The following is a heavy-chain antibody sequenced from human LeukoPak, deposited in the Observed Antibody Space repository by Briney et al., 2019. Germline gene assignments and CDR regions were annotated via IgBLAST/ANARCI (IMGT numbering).Heavy chain of an antibody. Sequence: GGSLRLSCAASGFTFSSYSMNWVRQAPGKGLEWVSSISSSSSYIYYADSVKGRFTISRDNAKNTLYLQMNSLRAEDTAVYYCARGAIAGANFDYWGQGTLVTVSS. V-gene: IGHV3-21*01. CDR1: GFTFSSYS. CDR3: ARGAIAGANFDY. J-gene: IGHJ4*02. D-gene: IGHD1-26*01. CDR2: ISSSSSYI.